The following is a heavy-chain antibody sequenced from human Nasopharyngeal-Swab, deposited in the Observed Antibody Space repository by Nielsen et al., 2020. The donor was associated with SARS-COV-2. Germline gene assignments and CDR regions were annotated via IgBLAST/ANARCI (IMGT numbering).Heavy chain of an antibody. J-gene: IGHJ3*02. Sequence: GSLRLSCAVYGGSFSGYYWSWIRQPPGKGLEWIGEINHSGSTNYNPSLKSRVTISVDTSKNQFSPKLSSVTAADTAVYYCGAGAGVGAFDIWGQGTMVTVSS. CDR3: GAGAGVGAFDI. CDR2: INHSGST. D-gene: IGHD6-13*01. V-gene: IGHV4-34*01. CDR1: GGSFSGYY.